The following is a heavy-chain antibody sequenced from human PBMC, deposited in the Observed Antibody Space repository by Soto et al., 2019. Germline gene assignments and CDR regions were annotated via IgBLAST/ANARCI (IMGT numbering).Heavy chain of an antibody. V-gene: IGHV1-69*13. Sequence: SVKVSCKASGGTFSSYAISWVRQAPGQGLEWMGGIIPIFGTANYAQKFQGRVTITADESTSTAYMELSSLRSEDTAVYYWGRTGADFYDFLTGFPIYYYSYGRDVGGKGTTVTVS. CDR2: IIPIFGTA. J-gene: IGHJ6*04. CDR3: GRTGADFYDFLTGFPIYYYSYGRDV. CDR1: GGTFSSYA. D-gene: IGHD3-9*01.